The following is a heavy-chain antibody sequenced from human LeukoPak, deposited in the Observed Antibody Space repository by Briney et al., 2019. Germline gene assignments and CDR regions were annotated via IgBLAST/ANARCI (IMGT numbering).Heavy chain of an antibody. V-gene: IGHV4-59*12. D-gene: IGHD1-26*01. CDR3: ARDPLSGSWYFDL. Sequence: SETLSLTCTVSGGSISSYYWSWIRQPPGKGLEWIGYIYYSGSTNYNPSLKSRVTISVDTSKNQFSLKLSSVTAADTAVYYCARDPLSGSWYFDLWGRGTLVTASS. CDR2: IYYSGST. CDR1: GGSISSYY. J-gene: IGHJ2*01.